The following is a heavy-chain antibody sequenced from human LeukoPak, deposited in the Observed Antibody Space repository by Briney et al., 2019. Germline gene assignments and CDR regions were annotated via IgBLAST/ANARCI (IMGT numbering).Heavy chain of an antibody. Sequence: SVKVSCKASGGTFSSYAISWVRQAPGQGLEWMGRIIPILGIANYAQKFQGRVTITADKSTSTAYMELSGLRSEDTAVYYCARDCDVGPSGGSCYSAYYYYGMDVWGQGTTVTVSS. D-gene: IGHD2-15*01. CDR1: GGTFSSYA. CDR2: IIPILGIA. J-gene: IGHJ6*02. V-gene: IGHV1-69*04. CDR3: ARDCDVGPSGGSCYSAYYYYGMDV.